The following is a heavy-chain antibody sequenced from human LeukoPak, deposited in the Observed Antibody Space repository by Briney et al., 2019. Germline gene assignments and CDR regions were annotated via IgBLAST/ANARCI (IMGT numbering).Heavy chain of an antibody. D-gene: IGHD6-19*01. Sequence: VGSLRLSCAASGFTVSSNYMSWVRQAPGKGLEWFSVIYSGGSTYYADSVKGRFTISRDNSKNTLYLQMNSLRAEDTAVYYCARAGQWLGQYYFDYWGQGTLVTVSS. V-gene: IGHV3-53*01. CDR1: GFTVSSNY. J-gene: IGHJ4*02. CDR2: IYSGGST. CDR3: ARAGQWLGQYYFDY.